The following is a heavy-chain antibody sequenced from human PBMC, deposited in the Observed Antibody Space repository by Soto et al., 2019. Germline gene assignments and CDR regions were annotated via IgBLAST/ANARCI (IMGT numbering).Heavy chain of an antibody. CDR1: GFSFTHYR. J-gene: IGHJ4*02. CDR2: VNADGSST. Sequence: GSLRLSCAASGFSFTHYRIHWVRQVPGKGLEWVCRVNADGSSTNYAGFAKGRFTISRDNSKNTAYLEMNNLRVDDTALYYCAKAGDWNYVFDFWGQGTSVTVSS. D-gene: IGHD1-7*01. V-gene: IGHV3-74*01. CDR3: AKAGDWNYVFDF.